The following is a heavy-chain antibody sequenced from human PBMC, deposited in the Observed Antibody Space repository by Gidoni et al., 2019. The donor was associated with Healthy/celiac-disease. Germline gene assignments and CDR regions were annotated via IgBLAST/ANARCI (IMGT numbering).Heavy chain of an antibody. J-gene: IGHJ4*02. V-gene: IGHV4-30-4*01. CDR3: AGSTAGIAAAGTPYYFDY. Sequence: QVQLQESGPGLVKPSQTLSLTCTVPGGSISSGDYYWSWIRQPPGKGLEWIGYIYYSGSTYYNPSLKSRVTISVDTSKNQFSLKLSSVTAADTAVYYCAGSTAGIAAAGTPYYFDYWGQGTLVTVSS. D-gene: IGHD6-13*01. CDR2: IYYSGST. CDR1: GGSISSGDYY.